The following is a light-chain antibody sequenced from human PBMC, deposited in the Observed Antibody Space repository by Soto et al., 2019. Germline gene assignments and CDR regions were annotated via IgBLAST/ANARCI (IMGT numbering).Light chain of an antibody. Sequence: DIVMTHSPYSLAVSLGERATINCKSSQSVIHTSNNKSYLAWYQQKAGQPPELLLYWASARESGVPDRFIGSGSGTDFTLTISSLQAEDMAVYYCQQYYSTPRTFGQGTKVDIK. CDR3: QQYYSTPRT. CDR2: WAS. CDR1: QSVIHTSNNKSY. J-gene: IGKJ2*01. V-gene: IGKV4-1*01.